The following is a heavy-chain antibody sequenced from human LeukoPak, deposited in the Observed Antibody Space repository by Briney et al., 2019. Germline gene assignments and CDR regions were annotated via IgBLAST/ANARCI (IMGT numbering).Heavy chain of an antibody. V-gene: IGHV1-69*01. Sequence: ASVKVSCKASGGTFTSYAISWVRQAPGQGLEWMGGIIPIFGTANYAQKFQGRVTITADESTSTAYMELSSLRSEDAAVYYCARDRGATGDYWGQGTLVTVSS. J-gene: IGHJ4*02. CDR2: IIPIFGTA. D-gene: IGHD1-26*01. CDR3: ARDRGATGDY. CDR1: GGTFTSYA.